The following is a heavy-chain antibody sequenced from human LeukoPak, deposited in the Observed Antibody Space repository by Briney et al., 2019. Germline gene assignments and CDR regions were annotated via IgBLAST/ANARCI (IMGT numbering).Heavy chain of an antibody. CDR2: FYYSGST. D-gene: IGHD3-3*01. CDR1: GGSISRGGYS. Sequence: SETLSLTCAVSGGSISRGGYSWGWIRQPPGKGLEWIGYFYYSGSTYYNPSLKSRVTISVDTSKNQFSLKLSSVTAADTAVYYCARVGPNYDFWSGYSVVYYYMDVWGKGTTVTVSS. V-gene: IGHV4-30-4*07. CDR3: ARVGPNYDFWSGYSVVYYYMDV. J-gene: IGHJ6*03.